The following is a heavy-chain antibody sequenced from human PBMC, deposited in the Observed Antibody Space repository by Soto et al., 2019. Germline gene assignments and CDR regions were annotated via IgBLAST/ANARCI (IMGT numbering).Heavy chain of an antibody. D-gene: IGHD5-18*01. CDR1: GGTFSSYA. J-gene: IGHJ3*02. CDR3: ARDRGYSYHGAGAFDI. Sequence: QVQLVQSGAEVKKPGSSVKVSCKASGGTFSSYAISWVRQAPGQGLEWMGGIIPIFGTANYAQKFQGRVAITADESTSTAYMELGSLRSEDTAVYYCARDRGYSYHGAGAFDIWGQGTMVTVSS. CDR2: IIPIFGTA. V-gene: IGHV1-69*01.